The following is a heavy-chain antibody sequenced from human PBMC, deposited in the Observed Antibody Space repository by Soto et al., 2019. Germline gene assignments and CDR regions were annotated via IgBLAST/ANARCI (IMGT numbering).Heavy chain of an antibody. CDR1: GYSFTSYW. J-gene: IGHJ6*02. CDR2: IYPGDSDT. CDR3: ARPRGYTHYYGMDV. D-gene: IGHD5-18*01. V-gene: IGHV5-51*01. Sequence: PGECRKISRKGSGYSFTSYWIGWVRQMPRKGLECVGIIYPGDSDTRYRPSLQGQGTIPADQSISTAYVQWSSLKASDTAMSYCARPRGYTHYYGMDVWGQGTPVTVSS.